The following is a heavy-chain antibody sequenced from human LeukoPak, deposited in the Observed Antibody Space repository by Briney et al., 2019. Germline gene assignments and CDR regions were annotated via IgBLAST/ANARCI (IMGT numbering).Heavy chain of an antibody. J-gene: IGHJ4*02. Sequence: GGSLRLSCAASGFTFSSYGMHWVRQAPGKGLGWVAVISYDGSNKYYADSVKGRFTISRDNSKNTLYLQMNSLRAEDTAVYYCAKGAYSSSWSDIDYWGQGTLVTVSS. V-gene: IGHV3-30*18. D-gene: IGHD6-13*01. CDR2: ISYDGSNK. CDR3: AKGAYSSSWSDIDY. CDR1: GFTFSSYG.